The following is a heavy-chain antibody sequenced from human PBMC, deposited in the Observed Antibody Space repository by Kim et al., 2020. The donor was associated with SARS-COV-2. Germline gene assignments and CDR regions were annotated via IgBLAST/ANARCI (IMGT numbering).Heavy chain of an antibody. CDR3: ARELTLMLGSGSYFCDY. CDR2: ISSSGSTI. CDR1: GFTFSSYE. J-gene: IGHJ4*02. V-gene: IGHV3-48*03. Sequence: GGSLRLSCAASGFTFSSYEMNWVRQAPGKGLEWVSYISSSGSTIYYADSVKGRFTISRDNAKNSLYLQMNSLRAEDTAVYYCARELTLMLGSGSYFCDYWGQGTLVTVSS. D-gene: IGHD3-10*01.